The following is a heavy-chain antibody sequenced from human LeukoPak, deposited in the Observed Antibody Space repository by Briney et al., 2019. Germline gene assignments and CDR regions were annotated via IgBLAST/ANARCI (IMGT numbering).Heavy chain of an antibody. J-gene: IGHJ4*02. CDR3: VRRREEGGYDY. V-gene: IGHV3-74*01. CDR2: INSDGSSA. Sequence: GGSLRLSCAASGFSFSSYWMHWVRQGPGKGLVWVSRINSDGSSASYVDYLKGRFTISRDNPKNTLYLQMNNLRAEDTAVYYCVRRREEGGYDYWGQGTLVTVSS. CDR1: GFSFSSYW. D-gene: IGHD5-12*01.